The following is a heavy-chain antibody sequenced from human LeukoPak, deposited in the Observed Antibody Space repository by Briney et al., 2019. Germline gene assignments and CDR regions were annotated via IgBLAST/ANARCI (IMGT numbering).Heavy chain of an antibody. V-gene: IGHV4-59*01. CDR2: IYFSGST. CDR1: GGSINNYY. Sequence: PSETLSLTCSVSGGSINNYYWSWIRQPPGKALEWLANIYFSGSTDYNSSLKSRLTISVDTFKNQLSLNLQSVTAADTAMYYCARHRSDTGGKKGVNWFDPWGQGTLVSVSP. D-gene: IGHD4-23*01. CDR3: ARHRSDTGGKKGVNWFDP. J-gene: IGHJ5*02.